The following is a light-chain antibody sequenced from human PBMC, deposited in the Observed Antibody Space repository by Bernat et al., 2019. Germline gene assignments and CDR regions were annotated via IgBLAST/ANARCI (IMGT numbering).Light chain of an antibody. CDR2: DVT. V-gene: IGLV2-14*01. CDR3: SSYTSSTTLV. J-gene: IGLJ3*02. CDR1: SSDIGAYNY. Sequence: QSALTQPASLSGSPGQSITISCTGTSSDIGAYNYVSWYQQHPVKAPKLMIYDVTNRPSGVSNRFSGSKSGNTASLSISGLQAEDEADYYCSSYTSSTTLVFGGGTKVTVL.